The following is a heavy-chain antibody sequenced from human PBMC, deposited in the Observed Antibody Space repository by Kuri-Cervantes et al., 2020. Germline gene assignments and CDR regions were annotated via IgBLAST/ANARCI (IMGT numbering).Heavy chain of an antibody. CDR3: AREGPPSSGSCFDY. V-gene: IGHV3-30-3*01. CDR2: ISYDGSNK. Sequence: GGSLRLSCAASGFTFSSYAMHWVRQAPGKGLEWVAVISYDGSNKYYADSVKGQFTISRDNSKNTLYLQMNSLRDEDTAVYYCAREGPPSSGSCFDYWGQGTLVTVSS. D-gene: IGHD1-26*01. CDR1: GFTFSSYA. J-gene: IGHJ4*02.